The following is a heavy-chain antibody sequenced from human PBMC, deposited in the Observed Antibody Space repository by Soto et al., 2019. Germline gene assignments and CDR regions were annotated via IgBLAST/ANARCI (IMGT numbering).Heavy chain of an antibody. CDR1: GGTFVRHV. V-gene: IGHV1-69*04. J-gene: IGHJ4*02. Sequence: SVKVSCKTSGGTFVRHVISWVRQAPGQGPEWMGKINPLSGISNYAQKFQDRVTFTADTDSSTTYMELSSLRSDDTAVYYCATPACAATWCSPSHNLDHWGQGTLVTVSS. D-gene: IGHD2-2*01. CDR3: ATPACAATWCSPSHNLDH. CDR2: INPLSGIS.